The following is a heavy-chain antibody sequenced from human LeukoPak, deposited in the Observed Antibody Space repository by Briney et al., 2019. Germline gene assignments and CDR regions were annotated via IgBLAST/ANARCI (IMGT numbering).Heavy chain of an antibody. D-gene: IGHD6-19*01. V-gene: IGHV3-48*01. CDR1: GFTFSSYS. J-gene: IGHJ4*02. Sequence: GGSLRLSCAASGFTFSSYSMNWVRQAPGKGLEWVSYISSSSSTIYYADSVKGRFTISRDNAKNSLYLQMNCLRAEDTAVYYCATIEAVRFHYWGQGTLVTVSS. CDR3: ATIEAVRFHY. CDR2: ISSSSSTI.